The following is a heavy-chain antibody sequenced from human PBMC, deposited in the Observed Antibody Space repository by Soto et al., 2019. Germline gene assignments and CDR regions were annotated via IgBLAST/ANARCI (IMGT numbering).Heavy chain of an antibody. CDR1: GGSISSYY. D-gene: IGHD3-10*02. J-gene: IGHJ3*02. CDR2: IYYSGST. CDR3: ARGEDTMYTRAFDI. Sequence: SETLSLTCTVSGGSISSYYWSWIRQPPGKGLEWIGYIYYSGSTNYNPSLKSRVTISVDTSKNQFSLKLSSVTAADTAVYYCARGEDTMYTRAFDIWGQGTMVTVSS. V-gene: IGHV4-59*01.